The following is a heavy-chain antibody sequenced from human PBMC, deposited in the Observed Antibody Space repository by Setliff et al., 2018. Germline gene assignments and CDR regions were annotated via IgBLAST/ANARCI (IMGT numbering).Heavy chain of an antibody. D-gene: IGHD3-3*01. Sequence: SETLSLTCTVSVASISSCAYFWSWIRQHPGKGLEWIGYIYYSGNTYYNPSLKSRVTISVDTSKNQYSLKLSSVTAAATAVYYCARMSGFLYMDVWGKGTTVTVS. J-gene: IGHJ6*03. CDR3: ARMSGFLYMDV. CDR1: VASISSCAYF. V-gene: IGHV4-31*03. CDR2: IYYSGNT.